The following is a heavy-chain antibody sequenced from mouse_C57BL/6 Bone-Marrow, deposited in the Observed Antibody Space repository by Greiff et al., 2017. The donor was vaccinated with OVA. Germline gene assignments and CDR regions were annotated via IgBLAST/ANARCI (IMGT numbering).Heavy chain of an antibody. D-gene: IGHD1-1*01. CDR2: IDPNSGGT. V-gene: IGHV1-72*01. CDR1: GYTFTSYW. Sequence: VQLQQPGAELVKPGASVKLSCKASGYTFTSYWMHWVKQRPGRGLEWIGRIDPNSGGTKYNEKFKSKATLTVDKPSSTAYMQLSILTSEDSAVYYCASYYYGPYWYFDVWGTGTTVTVSS. CDR3: ASYYYGPYWYFDV. J-gene: IGHJ1*03.